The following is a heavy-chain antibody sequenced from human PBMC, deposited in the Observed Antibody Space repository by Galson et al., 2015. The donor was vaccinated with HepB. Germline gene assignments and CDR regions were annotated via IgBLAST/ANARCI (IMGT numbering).Heavy chain of an antibody. CDR2: IRYDGSNK. CDR3: AKDSTYSSLVPAAIVSYFDY. D-gene: IGHD2-2*01. CDR1: GFTFSSYG. V-gene: IGHV3-30*02. J-gene: IGHJ4*02. Sequence: SLRLSCAASGFTFSSYGMHWVRQAPGKGLEWVAFIRYDGSNKYYADSVKGRFTISRDNSKNTLYLQMNSLRAEDTAVYYCAKDSTYSSLVPAAIVSYFDYWGQGTLVTVSS.